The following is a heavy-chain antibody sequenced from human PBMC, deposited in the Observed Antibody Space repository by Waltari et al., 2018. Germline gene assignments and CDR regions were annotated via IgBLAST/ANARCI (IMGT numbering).Heavy chain of an antibody. Sequence: EVQLLESGGGLVQPGGSLRLSCAASGFTFSSYAMSWVRQAPGKGLEWVSAISGRGGSTYYADSVKGRFTISRDNSKNTLYLQMNSLRAEDTAVYYCASKGYSSSWYQADGMDVWGQGTTVTVSS. V-gene: IGHV3-23*01. D-gene: IGHD6-13*01. J-gene: IGHJ6*02. CDR3: ASKGYSSSWYQADGMDV. CDR2: ISGRGGST. CDR1: GFTFSSYA.